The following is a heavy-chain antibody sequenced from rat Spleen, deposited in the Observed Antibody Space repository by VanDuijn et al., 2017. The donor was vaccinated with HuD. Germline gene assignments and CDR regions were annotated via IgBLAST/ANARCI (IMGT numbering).Heavy chain of an antibody. V-gene: IGHV5-29*01. CDR3: AKDLDYSGDNWFGY. J-gene: IGHJ3*01. D-gene: IGHD1-1*01. CDR2: ISYDGGST. Sequence: EVQLVESGGGLVQPGRSLKLSCAASGFIFSNYGMAWVRQAPTKGLEWVATISYDGGSTYYRDSVKGRFTISRDNAKSTLYLQMDSLTSEDTATYYCAKDLDYSGDNWFGYWGQGTLVTVSS. CDR1: GFIFSNYG.